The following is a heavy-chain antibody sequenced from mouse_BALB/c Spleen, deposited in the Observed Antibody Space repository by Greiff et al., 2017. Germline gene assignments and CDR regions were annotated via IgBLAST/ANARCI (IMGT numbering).Heavy chain of an antibody. CDR2: INPGSGGT. V-gene: IGHV1-54*01. CDR1: GYAFTNYL. Sequence: VQLQQSGAELVRPGTSVKVSCKASGYAFTNYLIEWVKQRPGQGLEWIGVINPGSGGTNYNEKLKGKATLTADKSSSTAYMQLSSLTSDDSAVYFCARGDGNPWFAYWGQGTLVTVSA. D-gene: IGHD2-1*01. J-gene: IGHJ3*01. CDR3: ARGDGNPWFAY.